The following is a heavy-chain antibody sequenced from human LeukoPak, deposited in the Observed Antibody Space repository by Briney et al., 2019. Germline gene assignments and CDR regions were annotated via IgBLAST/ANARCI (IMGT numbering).Heavy chain of an antibody. Sequence: SVKVSCKASGGTFSSYAISWVRQAPGQGLEWMGGIIPIFGTANYAQKFQGRVTMTTDTSTSTAYMELRSLRSDDTAVYYCARKSNTSSGWFAFDYWGQGTLVTVSS. CDR1: GGTFSSYA. CDR2: IIPIFGTA. V-gene: IGHV1-69*05. D-gene: IGHD6-19*01. CDR3: ARKSNTSSGWFAFDY. J-gene: IGHJ4*02.